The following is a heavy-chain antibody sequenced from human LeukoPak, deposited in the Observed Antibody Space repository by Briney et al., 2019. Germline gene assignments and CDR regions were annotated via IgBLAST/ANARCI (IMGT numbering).Heavy chain of an antibody. CDR1: DFSFITYA. Sequence: GGSLRLSCAASDFSFITYAMSWVRQAPGKGLGWVSSISPSSTYIYYADSLKGRITISRDNAKNSLYLQMNSLRAEDTAVYYCVRHRSASDYWGQGALVTVSS. D-gene: IGHD3-10*01. CDR3: VRHRSASDY. CDR2: ISPSSTYI. V-gene: IGHV3-21*01. J-gene: IGHJ4*02.